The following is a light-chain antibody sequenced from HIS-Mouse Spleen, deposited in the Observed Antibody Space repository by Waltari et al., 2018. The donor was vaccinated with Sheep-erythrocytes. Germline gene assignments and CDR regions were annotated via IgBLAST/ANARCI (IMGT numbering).Light chain of an antibody. Sequence: DIHMTQPPSSLSASVGDRLTITCRASQRLSSYLNWYQQKPGKAPTLRIYAASSLQSGVPSRFSGSGAGTDFTLTISSLQPEDFATYYCQQSYSTPPLTFGGGTKVEIK. CDR2: AAS. J-gene: IGKJ4*01. V-gene: IGKV1-39*01. CDR1: QRLSSY. CDR3: QQSYSTPPLT.